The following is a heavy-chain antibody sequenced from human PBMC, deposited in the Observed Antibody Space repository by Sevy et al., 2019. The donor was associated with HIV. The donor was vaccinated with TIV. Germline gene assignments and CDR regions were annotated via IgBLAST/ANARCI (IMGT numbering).Heavy chain of an antibody. CDR2: IYPGDSDT. CDR3: ARLQYCSGGSCYPYYYYYMDV. CDR1: GYSFTSYW. D-gene: IGHD2-15*01. J-gene: IGHJ6*03. V-gene: IGHV5-51*01. Sequence: GGSLRLSCKGSGYSFTSYWIGWVRQMPGKGLEWMGIIYPGDSDTRYSPSFQGQVTISADKSISTAYLQWSSLKASDTAMYYCARLQYCSGGSCYPYYYYYMDVWGKGTTVTVSS.